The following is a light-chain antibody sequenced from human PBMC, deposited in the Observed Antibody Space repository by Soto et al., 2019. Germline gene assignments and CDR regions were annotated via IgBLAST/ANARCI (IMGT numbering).Light chain of an antibody. CDR3: QQYHTDWT. CDR1: ESIDNW. CDR2: AAS. Sequence: DIQMTXXPSTLSASVGDTVTITCRASESIDNWLAWYQQKPGKAPKLLIFAASTLVRGVPSRFSGRGSGTEFTLTISSLQADDYATFYCQQYHTDWTFGQGTKVDIK. V-gene: IGKV1-5*01. J-gene: IGKJ1*01.